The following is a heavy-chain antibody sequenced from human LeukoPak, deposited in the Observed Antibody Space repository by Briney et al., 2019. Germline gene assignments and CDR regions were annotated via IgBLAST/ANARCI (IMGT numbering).Heavy chain of an antibody. CDR2: IKRKPDGVPP. CDR1: VFTFSNAW. J-gene: IGHJ4*02. V-gene: IGHV3-15*01. Sequence: GGSLTLSCATSVFTFSNAWMSCARHSPEKGLEWVGRIKRKPDGVPPDHPAHAKGRFTISRDDSKNTLYLQMNSLKTEDTDVYYCTSSLAGARLVEPRRWGQGTLVTVSS. CDR3: TSSLAGARLVEPRR. D-gene: IGHD1-26*01.